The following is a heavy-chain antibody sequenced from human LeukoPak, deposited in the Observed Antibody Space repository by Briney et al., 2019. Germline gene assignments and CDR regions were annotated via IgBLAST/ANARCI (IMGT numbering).Heavy chain of an antibody. D-gene: IGHD3-22*01. CDR2: ISSSGSTI. V-gene: IGHV3-48*03. J-gene: IGHJ6*03. Sequence: GSLRLSCAASGFTFSSYEMNWVRQAPGKGLEWVSYISSSGSTIYYADSVKGRFTISRDNAKNSLYLQMNSLRAEDTAVYYCARARRYYYDSSGYYYYYYYMDVWGKGTTVTVSS. CDR3: ARARRYYYDSSGYYYYYYYMDV. CDR1: GFTFSSYE.